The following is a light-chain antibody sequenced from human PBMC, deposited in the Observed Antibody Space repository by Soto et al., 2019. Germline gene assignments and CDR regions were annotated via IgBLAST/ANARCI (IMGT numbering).Light chain of an antibody. CDR3: GSYTGSITYV. Sequence: QSALTQPASVSGSLGQSITISCTGTTSDVGGYNYVSWYQQHPGKAPILMIYEVTNRPSGVSNRFSGSKSDNTASLTISGLQFEDEAEYFCGSYTGSITYVFGTGTKVTVL. CDR1: TSDVGGYNY. J-gene: IGLJ1*01. V-gene: IGLV2-14*01. CDR2: EVT.